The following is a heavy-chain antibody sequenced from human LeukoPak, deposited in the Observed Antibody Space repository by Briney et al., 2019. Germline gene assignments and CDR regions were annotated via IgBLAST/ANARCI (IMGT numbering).Heavy chain of an antibody. Sequence: SETLSLTCTVSSGSISSSSYYWGWIRQPPGKGLEWIGSIYYSGSTYYNPSLKSRVTISVDTSKNQFSLKLSSVTAADTAVYYCARYGDYLYYYGMDVWGQGTTVTVSS. CDR3: ARYGDYLYYYGMDV. CDR2: IYYSGST. V-gene: IGHV4-39*01. J-gene: IGHJ6*02. D-gene: IGHD4-17*01. CDR1: SGSISSSSYY.